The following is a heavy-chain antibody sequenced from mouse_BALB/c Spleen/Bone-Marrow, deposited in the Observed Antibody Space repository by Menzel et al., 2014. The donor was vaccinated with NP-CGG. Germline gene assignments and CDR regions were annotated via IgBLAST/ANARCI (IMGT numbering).Heavy chain of an antibody. D-gene: IGHD2-3*01. CDR2: INTNGGST. V-gene: IGHV5-6-2*01. Sequence: VQLKESGGGLMKLGGSLKLSCAASGFTFSSYYMSWVRQTPEKRLELVAAINTNGGSTYYPDTVKGRFTISRDNAKNTLYLQMSSLKSEDTALYYCASLYDGYSVFVYWGQGTLVTVSA. J-gene: IGHJ3*01. CDR1: GFTFSSYY. CDR3: ASLYDGYSVFVY.